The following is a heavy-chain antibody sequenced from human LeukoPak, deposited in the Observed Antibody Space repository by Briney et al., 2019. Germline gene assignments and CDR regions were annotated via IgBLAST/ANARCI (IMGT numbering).Heavy chain of an antibody. J-gene: IGHJ5*02. D-gene: IGHD1-14*01. Sequence: KPSGTLSLTCTVSGGSVSTISHFWDWVRQPPGKGLEWIVSLSDTGTTYYNPSLESRVTMSVDTSKNQFSLKLSSVTAADTAVYYCARRDHTGRSHAWFDPWGQGTLVTVSS. V-gene: IGHV4-39*01. CDR1: GGSVSTISHF. CDR3: ARRDHTGRSHAWFDP. CDR2: LSDTGTT.